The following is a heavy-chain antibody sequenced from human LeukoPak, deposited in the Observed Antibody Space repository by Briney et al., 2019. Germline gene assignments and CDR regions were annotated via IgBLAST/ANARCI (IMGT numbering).Heavy chain of an antibody. CDR2: INHSGST. CDR3: AREVPGEYYFDY. D-gene: IGHD3-10*01. V-gene: IGHV4-34*01. Sequence: SETLSLTCAVYGGSFSGYYWSWIRQPPGKGLEWIGEINHSGSTNYNPSLKSRVTISVDTSKNQFSLKLSSVTAADTAVYYCAREVPGEYYFDYWGQGTLVTVSS. J-gene: IGHJ4*02. CDR1: GGSFSGYY.